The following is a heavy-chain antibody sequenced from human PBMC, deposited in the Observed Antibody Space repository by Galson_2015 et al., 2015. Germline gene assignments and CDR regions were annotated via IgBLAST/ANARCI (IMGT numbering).Heavy chain of an antibody. CDR3: ARVGGDIAARTWGYFDY. CDR1: GFTFSSYA. V-gene: IGHV3-30-3*01. Sequence: SLRLSCAASGFTFSSYAMHWVRQAPGKGLEWVAVISYVGSNKFYADSVKGRFTITRDNSKNTLYLQMNSLRPEDMAVYYCARVGGDIAARTWGYFDYWGQGTLVTVSS. CDR2: ISYVGSNK. J-gene: IGHJ4*02. D-gene: IGHD6-6*01.